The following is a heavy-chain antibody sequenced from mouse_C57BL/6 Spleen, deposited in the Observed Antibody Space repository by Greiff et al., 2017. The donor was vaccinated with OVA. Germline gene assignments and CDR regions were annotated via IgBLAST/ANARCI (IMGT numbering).Heavy chain of an antibody. CDR1: GYAFSSYW. J-gene: IGHJ2*01. CDR3: ASDGDCASFDY. CDR2: IYPGDGDT. D-gene: IGHD2-13*01. Sequence: QVQLQQSGAELVKPGASVKISCKASGYAFSSYWMNWVKQRPGKGLEWIGQIYPGDGDTNYNGKFKGKATLTADKSSSTAYMQLSSLTSEDSAVYFCASDGDCASFDYGGQGTTLPVSS. V-gene: IGHV1-80*01.